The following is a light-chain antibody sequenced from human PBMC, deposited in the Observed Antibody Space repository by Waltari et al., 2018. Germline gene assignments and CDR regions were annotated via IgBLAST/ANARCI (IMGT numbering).Light chain of an antibody. V-gene: IGKV1-39*01. CDR1: QSISSY. CDR2: AAS. J-gene: IGKJ5*01. CDR3: QQSYSTLIT. Sequence: DIQMTQSPSSLSASVGDRVTSTCRASQSISSYLNWYQQKQGKAPKLLIYAASSLQSRIPSRFSGSGSGTDFTLTISSLQPEDFATYYCQQSYSTLITFGQGTRLEIK.